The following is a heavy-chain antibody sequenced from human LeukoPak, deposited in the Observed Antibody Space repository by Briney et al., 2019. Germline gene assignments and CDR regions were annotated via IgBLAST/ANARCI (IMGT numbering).Heavy chain of an antibody. Sequence: GGSLRPSCAASGFSFDDYGLTWVRQAPGKGLEWVSGINWNGDSTDYADSVKGRFTISRDNAKNSLYLQMNSLRAEDTALYYCARDLRVVITGSFDSWGQGTLVTVSS. V-gene: IGHV3-20*04. J-gene: IGHJ4*02. D-gene: IGHD3-22*01. CDR3: ARDLRVVITGSFDS. CDR1: GFSFDDYG. CDR2: INWNGDST.